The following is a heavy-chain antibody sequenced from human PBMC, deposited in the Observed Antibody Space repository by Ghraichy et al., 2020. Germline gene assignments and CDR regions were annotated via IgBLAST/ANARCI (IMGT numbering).Heavy chain of an antibody. V-gene: IGHV3-74*01. CDR1: GFNFNSYW. Sequence: GESLNISCATSGFNFNSYWMHWVRQASGKGLVWVSNINSDGSSTSYAEFVKGRLTISRDNAKNTLFLQMNSLRAEDTAVYYCVRSVVSVFYYWGQGTPVTVSS. CDR3: VRSVVSVFYY. J-gene: IGHJ4*02. D-gene: IGHD2-15*01. CDR2: INSDGSST.